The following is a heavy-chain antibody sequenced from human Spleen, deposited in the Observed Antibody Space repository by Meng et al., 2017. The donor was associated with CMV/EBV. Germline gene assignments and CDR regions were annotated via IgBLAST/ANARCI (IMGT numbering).Heavy chain of an antibody. CDR3: AKDLYELGPFDS. D-gene: IGHD7-27*01. CDR1: GFTFSSYG. J-gene: IGHJ4*02. V-gene: IGHV3-33*03. CDR2: IWYDGSNK. Sequence: GESLKISCAASGFTFSSYGMHWVRQAPGKGLEWVAVIWYDGSNKYYADSVKGRFTISRDNNKNSLYLQMNSLRTKDTALYYCAKDLYELGPFDSWGQGTLVTVSS.